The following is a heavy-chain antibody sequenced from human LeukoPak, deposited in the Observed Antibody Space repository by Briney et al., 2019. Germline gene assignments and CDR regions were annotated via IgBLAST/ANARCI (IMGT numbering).Heavy chain of an antibody. CDR2: IYTSGST. CDR3: TRDRGQWLVDN. CDR1: GGSISSGSYY. V-gene: IGHV4-61*02. D-gene: IGHD6-19*01. Sequence: SQTLSLTCTVSGGSISSGSYYWSWIRQPAGKGLEWIGRIYTSGSTNYNPSLKSRVTISVDTSKNQFSLRLSSVTAADTAVYYCTRDRGQWLVDNWGQGTLVTVSS. J-gene: IGHJ4*02.